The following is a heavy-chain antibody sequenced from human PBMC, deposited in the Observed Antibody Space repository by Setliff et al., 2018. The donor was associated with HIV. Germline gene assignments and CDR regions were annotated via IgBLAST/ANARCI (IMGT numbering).Heavy chain of an antibody. D-gene: IGHD3-16*01. CDR3: ARDRGGVFYPPDY. J-gene: IGHJ4*02. CDR2: ISVYTGNT. Sequence: GASVKVSCKTSDYIFLSYGISWVRQAPGQGLEWMAWISVYTGNTKHAPNFQVRVTMTIDTPMNTVYMELTSLRPDDTAVYYCARDRGGVFYPPDYWGQGTLVTVSS. V-gene: IGHV1-18*01. CDR1: DYIFLSYG.